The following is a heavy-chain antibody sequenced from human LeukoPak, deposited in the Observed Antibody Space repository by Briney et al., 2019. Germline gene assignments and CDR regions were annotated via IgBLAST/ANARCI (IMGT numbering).Heavy chain of an antibody. CDR2: MTNSGGNT. CDR3: AKPPRVEAILGRGFDS. V-gene: IGHV3-23*01. Sequence: GGSLRLSCAASGFTFSSYAMSWVRQAPGKGLEWVSAMTNSGGNTYYADSVKGRFTISRDNSRNALFLQMDSLRVEDTAVYYCAKPPRVEAILGRGFDSWGQGTLVTVSS. CDR1: GFTFSSYA. D-gene: IGHD1-26*01. J-gene: IGHJ4*02.